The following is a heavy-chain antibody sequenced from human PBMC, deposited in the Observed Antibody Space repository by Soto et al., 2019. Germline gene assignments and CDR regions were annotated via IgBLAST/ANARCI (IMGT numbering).Heavy chain of an antibody. CDR2: ISSSSSTI. CDR3: ARIAAALYYYYYGMDV. V-gene: IGHV3-48*02. D-gene: IGHD6-13*01. J-gene: IGHJ6*02. Sequence: GVLRLSCAASGFTFSSYSMNWVRQAPGKGLEWVSYISSSSSTIYYADSVKGRFTISRDNAKNSLYLQMNSLRDEDTAVYYCARIAAALYYYYYGMDVWGQGTTVTVSS. CDR1: GFTFSSYS.